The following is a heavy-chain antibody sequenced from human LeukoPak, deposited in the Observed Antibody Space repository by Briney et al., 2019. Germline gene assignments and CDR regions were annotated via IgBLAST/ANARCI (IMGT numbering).Heavy chain of an antibody. CDR2: ISGSGSTI. CDR1: GYTFSNYA. V-gene: IGHV3-48*03. J-gene: IGHJ6*02. Sequence: HRGGSLRLSCAASGYTFSNYAMNWVRQAPGKGLEWVSYISGSGSTIYYADSVKGRFTISRDNAKNSLYLQMNSLRGEDTAVYYCARSLSYSYVGVDVWGPASTVGVCS. CDR3: ARSLSYSYVGVDV. D-gene: IGHD5-18*01.